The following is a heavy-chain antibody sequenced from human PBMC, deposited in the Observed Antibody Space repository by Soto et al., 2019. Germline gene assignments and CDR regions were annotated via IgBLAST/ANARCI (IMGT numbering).Heavy chain of an antibody. D-gene: IGHD6-19*01. V-gene: IGHV4-34*01. CDR1: GGSFSGYY. J-gene: IGHJ6*03. CDR3: ARGRSSGWSYYYYYYMDV. Sequence: TSETLSLTCAVYGGSFSGYYWSWIRQPPGKGLEWIGEINHSGSTNYNPSLKSRVTISVDTSKNQFSLKLSSVTAADTAVYYCARGRSSGWSYYYYYYMDVWGKGTTVTVSS. CDR2: INHSGST.